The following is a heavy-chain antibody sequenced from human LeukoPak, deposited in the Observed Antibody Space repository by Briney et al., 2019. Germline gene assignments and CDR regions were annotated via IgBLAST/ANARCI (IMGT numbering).Heavy chain of an antibody. Sequence: GGSLRLSCAASEFTFSSNWMSWVRQAPGKGLEWVANIKQDGSERYYVDSVKGRFTISRDNAKNTLYLQMNSLRAEDTAVYYCARWAVQLEYRPQTKYYYYYYMDVWGKGTTVTISS. CDR2: IKQDGSER. J-gene: IGHJ6*03. D-gene: IGHD1-1*01. CDR1: EFTFSSNW. CDR3: ARWAVQLEYRPQTKYYYYYYMDV. V-gene: IGHV3-7*01.